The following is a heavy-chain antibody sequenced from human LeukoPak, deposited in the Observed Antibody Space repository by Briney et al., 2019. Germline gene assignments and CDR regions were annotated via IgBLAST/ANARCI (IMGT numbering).Heavy chain of an antibody. J-gene: IGHJ4*02. Sequence: GGSLRLSCAASEFTFSSYWMSWVRPAPGKGLEWVANIKQDGGQIYYLDSVKGRFTVSRDNAKNSLYLQMNSLRAEDTAVYYCARLGARQMLEYWGQGTLVTVSS. V-gene: IGHV3-7*01. CDR2: IKQDGGQI. CDR3: ARLGARQMLEY. D-gene: IGHD4-17*01. CDR1: EFTFSSYW.